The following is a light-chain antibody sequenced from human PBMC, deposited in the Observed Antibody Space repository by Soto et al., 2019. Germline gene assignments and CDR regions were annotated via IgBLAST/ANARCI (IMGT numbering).Light chain of an antibody. V-gene: IGLV2-14*01. CDR1: SSDVGGYNY. Sequence: QSVLTQPASVSGSPGQSITISCTATSSDVGGYNYVSWYQQHPGKAPKLMIYEVSTRPSGVSQRFSGSKSGNTASLTISGLQAEDEADYYCSSYTSSSSPYVVFGGGTKLTVL. J-gene: IGLJ2*01. CDR2: EVS. CDR3: SSYTSSSSPYVV.